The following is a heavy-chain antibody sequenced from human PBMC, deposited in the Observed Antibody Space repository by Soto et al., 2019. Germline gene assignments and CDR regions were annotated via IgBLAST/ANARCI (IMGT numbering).Heavy chain of an antibody. Sequence: ASVKVSCKASGYTFTSYGISWVRQAPGQGLEWMGWISAYNGNTNYAQKLQGRVTMTTDTSTSTAYMELRSLRSDDTAVYYCATDGLIAVAEYYYYGMDVWGQGTTVNVSS. J-gene: IGHJ6*02. D-gene: IGHD6-19*01. CDR1: GYTFTSYG. CDR2: ISAYNGNT. CDR3: ATDGLIAVAEYYYYGMDV. V-gene: IGHV1-18*01.